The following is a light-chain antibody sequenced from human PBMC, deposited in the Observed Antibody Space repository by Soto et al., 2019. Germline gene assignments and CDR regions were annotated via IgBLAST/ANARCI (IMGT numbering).Light chain of an antibody. V-gene: IGLV2-23*02. CDR3: CSYAGSSWCDV. CDR2: EVS. J-gene: IGLJ1*01. CDR1: SSDVGTYNL. Sequence: QSALTQPASVSGSPGQSITISCTGTSSDVGTYNLVSWYQQYPGKAPKLLIYEVSQWPSGISDRFSGSKSGNTASLTISGLQAEDEADYYCCSYAGSSWCDVFGTGTKLTVL.